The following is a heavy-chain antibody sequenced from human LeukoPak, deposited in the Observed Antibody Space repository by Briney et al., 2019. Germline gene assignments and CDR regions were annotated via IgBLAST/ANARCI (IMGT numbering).Heavy chain of an antibody. J-gene: IGHJ4*02. CDR2: ISGSGGAT. CDR1: GFTFSSIG. CDR3: AKDLGRYRNNFFDY. Sequence: QAGGSLRLSCAASGFTFSSIGMSWVRQAPEKGLEWDSTISGSGGATYYAGSVKGRFTISRDDSKNTLYLQMNSLRADDTAVYYCAKDLGRYRNNFFDYWGQGNLVTVSS. D-gene: IGHD1-26*01. V-gene: IGHV3-23*01.